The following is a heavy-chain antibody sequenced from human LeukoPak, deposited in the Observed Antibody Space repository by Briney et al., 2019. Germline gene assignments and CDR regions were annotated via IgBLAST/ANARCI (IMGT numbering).Heavy chain of an antibody. V-gene: IGHV4-4*02. CDR1: GDSINSLDL. J-gene: IGHJ4*02. CDR2: MYLSGTT. Sequence: PSGTLSLTCTVSGDSINSLDLWSWVRQPPGKGLERIGEMYLSGTTPSNPSVKSRVTISIDKSKTQFFLNLSSVTAADTAVYYCAGLVGRYSSGLYYYYFDYWGQGTLVTVSS. D-gene: IGHD3-22*01. CDR3: AGLVGRYSSGLYYYYFDY.